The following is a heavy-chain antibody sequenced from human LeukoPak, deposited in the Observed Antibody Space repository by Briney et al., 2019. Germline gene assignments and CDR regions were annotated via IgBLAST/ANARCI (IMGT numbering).Heavy chain of an antibody. CDR2: INPNSGGT. J-gene: IGHJ4*02. D-gene: IGHD1-26*01. V-gene: IGHV1-2*06. CDR3: ARAFRYSGSYYSYY. Sequence: ASVKVSCKASGYTFTGYYMHWVRRAPGQGLEWMGRINPNSGGTNYAQKFQGRVTMTRDTSISTAYMELSRLRSDDTAVYYCARAFRYSGSYYSYYWGQGTLVTVSS. CDR1: GYTFTGYY.